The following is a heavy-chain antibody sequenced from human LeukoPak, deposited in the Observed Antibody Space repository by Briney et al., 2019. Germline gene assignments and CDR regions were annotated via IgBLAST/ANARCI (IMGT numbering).Heavy chain of an antibody. J-gene: IGHJ4*02. CDR1: GGSFSGYY. CDR2: INHSGST. D-gene: IGHD3-10*01. V-gene: IGHV4-34*01. Sequence: PSETLSLTCAVYGGSFSGYYWSWIRQPPGKGLEWIGEINHSGSTNYNPSLKSRVTISVDTSKNQFSLKLSSVTAADTAVYYCARHPRGYYGSGSHDYWGQGTLVTVSS. CDR3: ARHPRGYYGSGSHDY.